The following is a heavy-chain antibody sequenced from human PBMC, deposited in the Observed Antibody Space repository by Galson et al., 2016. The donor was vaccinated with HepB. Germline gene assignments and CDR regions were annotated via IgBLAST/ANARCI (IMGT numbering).Heavy chain of an antibody. J-gene: IGHJ4*02. V-gene: IGHV1-8*01. CDR2: MNPNSGNR. CDR1: GYTFTEYD. CDR3: FRGGVSGNFAWREAEH. D-gene: IGHD1-26*01. Sequence: SVKVSCKASGYTFTEYDMNWVRQATGQGLEWMGWMNPNSGNRGYAQKFQGRVTMTRETSIKTAFMELSSLRSEDPAVYFLFRGGVSGNFAWREAEHWGQGSLVTVSS.